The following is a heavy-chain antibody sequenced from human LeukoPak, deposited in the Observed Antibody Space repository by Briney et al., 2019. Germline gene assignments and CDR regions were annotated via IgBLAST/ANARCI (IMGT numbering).Heavy chain of an antibody. D-gene: IGHD3-22*01. Sequence: PSETLSLTCAVYGGSFSGYYWSWIRQPPGKGLEWIGEINHSGSTNYNPSLKSRVTISVDTSKNQFSLKLSSVTAADTAVYYCARKGYDSSGYYQFDIWGQGTMVTVSS. CDR1: GGSFSGYY. CDR3: ARKGYDSSGYYQFDI. V-gene: IGHV4-34*01. J-gene: IGHJ3*02. CDR2: INHSGST.